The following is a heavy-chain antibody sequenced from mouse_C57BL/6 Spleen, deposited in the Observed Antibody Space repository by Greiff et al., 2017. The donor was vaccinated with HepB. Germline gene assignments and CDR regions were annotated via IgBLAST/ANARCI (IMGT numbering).Heavy chain of an antibody. CDR3: ARRYDGD. D-gene: IGHD2-3*01. CDR2: IYPGDGDT. CDR1: GYAFSSSW. V-gene: IGHV1-82*01. Sequence: VQLQESGPELVKPGASVKISCKASGYAFSSSWMNWVKQRPGKGLEWIGRIYPGDGDTNYNGKFKGKATLTADKSSSTAYMQLSSLTSEDSAVYFCARRYDGDWGQGTLVTVSA. J-gene: IGHJ3*01.